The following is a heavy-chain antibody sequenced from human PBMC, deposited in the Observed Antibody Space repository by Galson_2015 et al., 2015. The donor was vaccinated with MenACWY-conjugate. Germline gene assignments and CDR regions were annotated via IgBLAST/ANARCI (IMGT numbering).Heavy chain of an antibody. V-gene: IGHV4-38-2*02. J-gene: IGHJ4*02. CDR1: GYSISSGYY. CDR2: IYHSGST. D-gene: IGHD3-22*01. Sequence: ETLSLTCAVSGYSISSGYYWGWIRQPPGKGLEWIGSIYHSGSTYYNPSLKSRVTISVDTSKNQFSLKLSSVTAADTAVYYCARDRPEYYYDSSGYYYVGYFDYWGQGTLVTVSS. CDR3: ARDRPEYYYDSSGYYYVGYFDY.